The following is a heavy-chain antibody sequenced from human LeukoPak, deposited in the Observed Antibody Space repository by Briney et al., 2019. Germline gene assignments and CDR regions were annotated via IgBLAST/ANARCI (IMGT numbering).Heavy chain of an antibody. Sequence: SQTLSLTCAISGDSVSSNSAAWNWIRPSPSRGLEWLGRTYYRSKWYNDYAVSVKSRITINPDTSKNQFSLQLNSVTPEDTAVYYCVAGSSSSLAFGYWGQGTLVTVSS. D-gene: IGHD6-6*01. CDR2: TYYRSKWYN. CDR1: GDSVSSNSAA. CDR3: VAGSSSSLAFGY. J-gene: IGHJ4*02. V-gene: IGHV6-1*01.